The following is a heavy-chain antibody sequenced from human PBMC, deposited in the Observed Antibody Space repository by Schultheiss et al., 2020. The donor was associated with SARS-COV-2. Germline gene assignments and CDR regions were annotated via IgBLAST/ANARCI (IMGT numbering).Heavy chain of an antibody. J-gene: IGHJ5*02. Sequence: GGSLRLSCAASGFTFSSYEMNWVRQAPGKGLEWVSYISSSGSTIYYADSVKGRFTISRDNARNSLYLQMNNLRADDTAVYFCSRALERWGQGVLVTVSS. CDR3: SRALER. CDR2: ISSSGSTI. V-gene: IGHV3-48*03. CDR1: GFTFSSYE.